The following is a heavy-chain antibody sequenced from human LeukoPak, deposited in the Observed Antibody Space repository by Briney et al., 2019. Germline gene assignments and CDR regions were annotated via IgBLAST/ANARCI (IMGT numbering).Heavy chain of an antibody. J-gene: IGHJ4*02. CDR1: RFTFSSYA. CDR2: ISYDGSNK. Sequence: GGSLRLSCAASRFTFSSYAMHWVRQAPGKGLEWVAVISYDGSNKYYADSVKGRSTIFRDNAKNTLYLQMNSLRAEDTAVYYCVRDLGGRSGHWGQGTLVTVSS. CDR3: VRDLGGRSGH. D-gene: IGHD1-26*01. V-gene: IGHV3-30-3*01.